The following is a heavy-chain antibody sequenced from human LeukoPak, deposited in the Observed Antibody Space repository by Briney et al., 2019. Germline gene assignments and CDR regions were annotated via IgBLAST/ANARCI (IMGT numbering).Heavy chain of an antibody. CDR2: ILPGDSET. J-gene: IGHJ5*02. V-gene: IGHV5-51*01. Sequence: GESLKISCKASGYKFSNYFIAWVRQMPGKGLEWMGVILPGDSETRYSPSFQGQVTISVDKSISTVYLQWSSLKASDTAMYYCARPRNAGITYLDPRAQGTAVTVSS. D-gene: IGHD2-2*01. CDR3: ARPRNAGITYLDP. CDR1: GYKFSNYF.